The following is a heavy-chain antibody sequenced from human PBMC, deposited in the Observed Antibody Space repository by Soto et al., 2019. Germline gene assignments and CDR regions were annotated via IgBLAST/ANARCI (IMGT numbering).Heavy chain of an antibody. J-gene: IGHJ4*02. CDR3: SRGGSSWQPHEDY. V-gene: IGHV1-18*01. CDR1: GFSFTSYG. Sequence: QVQLVQSGAEVKKPGASMKVSWKASGFSFTSYGSSWVRQAPGQGLEWMGWVSAYNGNTHYAQKLQGRVTMTTDTSTTTAYMELRSLRSDDTAVYYCSRGGSSWQPHEDYWGQGTLVTVSS. D-gene: IGHD6-13*01. CDR2: VSAYNGNT.